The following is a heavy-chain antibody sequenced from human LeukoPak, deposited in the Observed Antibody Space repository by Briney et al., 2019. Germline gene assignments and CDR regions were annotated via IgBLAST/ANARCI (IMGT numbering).Heavy chain of an antibody. Sequence: GGSLRLSCAASGFTFDDYAMHWVRQAPGKGLEWVSGISWNSGSIGYADSVKGRFTISRDNSKNTLYLQMNSLRAEDTAVYYCAKSGSGSGSYYTVYWGQGTLVTVSS. CDR2: ISWNSGSI. D-gene: IGHD3-10*01. V-gene: IGHV3-9*01. CDR1: GFTFDDYA. CDR3: AKSGSGSGSYYTVY. J-gene: IGHJ4*02.